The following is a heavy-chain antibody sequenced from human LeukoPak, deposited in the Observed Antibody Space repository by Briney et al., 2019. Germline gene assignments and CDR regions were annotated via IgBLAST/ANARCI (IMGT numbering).Heavy chain of an antibody. CDR3: ARAPFLYSSGWYWGYYYGMDV. J-gene: IGHJ6*02. CDR1: GGSLSGYY. CDR2: INHSGST. Sequence: SETLSLTCAVYGGSLSGYYWSWIRQPPGKGLEWIGEINHSGSTNYNPSLKSRVTISVDTSKNQFSLKLSSVTAADTAVYYCARAPFLYSSGWYWGYYYGMDVWGQGTTVTVSS. D-gene: IGHD6-19*01. V-gene: IGHV4-34*01.